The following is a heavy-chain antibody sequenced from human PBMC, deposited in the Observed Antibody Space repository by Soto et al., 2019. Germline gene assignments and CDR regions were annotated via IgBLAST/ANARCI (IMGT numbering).Heavy chain of an antibody. CDR1: GFTFSSYA. CDR2: ISGSGDYT. J-gene: IGHJ5*02. Sequence: EVQLLESGGGLVQPGESLRLSCAASGFTFSSYAMTWVRQAPGKGLEWVSSISGSGDYTYFADSVKGRFTISRDNSKDTVYLHMISLRFEDTAIYYGAQDSRGHAQGWFDPWGQGTLVTVAS. CDR3: AQDSRGHAQGWFDP. V-gene: IGHV3-23*01. D-gene: IGHD2-15*01.